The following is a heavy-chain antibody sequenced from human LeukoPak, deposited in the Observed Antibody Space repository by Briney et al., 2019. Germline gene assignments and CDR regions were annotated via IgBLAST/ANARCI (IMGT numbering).Heavy chain of an antibody. J-gene: IGHJ6*02. D-gene: IGHD2-2*01. CDR3: ASLYCSSTSCYDNYYYGMDV. CDR1: GFTFSSYS. V-gene: IGHV3-21*01. CDR2: ITSRRSYI. Sequence: KPGGSLRLSCAASGFTFSSYSMNWVRQAPGKGLEWVSSITSRRSYIYYADSVKGRFTISRDNAKNSLYLQMNILRAEDTAVYYCASLYCSSTSCYDNYYYGMDVWGQGTTVTVFS.